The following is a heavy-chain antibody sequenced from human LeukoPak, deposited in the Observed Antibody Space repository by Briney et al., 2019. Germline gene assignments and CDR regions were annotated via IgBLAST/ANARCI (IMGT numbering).Heavy chain of an antibody. CDR1: GFTFSSFS. Sequence: PGGSLRLSCAASGFTFSSFSMNWVRQAPGKGLEWVSSISSGSSYIYYADSVKGRITISRDNAKNSLFLQMNSLRAEDTAVYYCAREMAAAGFEYWGQGTLVTVSS. CDR3: AREMAAAGFEY. CDR2: ISSGSSYI. V-gene: IGHV3-21*01. J-gene: IGHJ4*02. D-gene: IGHD6-13*01.